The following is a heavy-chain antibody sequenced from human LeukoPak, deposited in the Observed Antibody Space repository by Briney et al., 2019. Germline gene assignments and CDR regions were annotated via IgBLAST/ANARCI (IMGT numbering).Heavy chain of an antibody. V-gene: IGHV4-39*07. Sequence: SETLSLTCTVSSDSISSSSYYWGYIRQPPGEGLEWIGSIYYSGSTYYNPSLKSRVTISVDTPKNQFSLKLSSVTAADTAVYYCARVRGGGGWDDYWGQGTLVTVSS. CDR3: ARVRGGGGWDDY. CDR2: IYYSGST. J-gene: IGHJ4*02. D-gene: IGHD1-26*01. CDR1: SDSISSSSYY.